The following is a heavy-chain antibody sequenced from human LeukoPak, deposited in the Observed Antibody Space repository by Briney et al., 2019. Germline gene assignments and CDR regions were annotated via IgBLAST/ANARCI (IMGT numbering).Heavy chain of an antibody. CDR2: IFPGDAYT. CDR1: GXSFTSYW. Sequence: GESLKISCKGSGXSFTSYWIGWVRQMPGKGLEWVGSIFPGDAYTTYSPSFQGQVTISADKSISTAYLQWNSLKASDTAMYYCAADQGYSVGYWGQGTLVTVSS. J-gene: IGHJ4*02. V-gene: IGHV5-51*01. D-gene: IGHD5-18*01. CDR3: AADQGYSVGY.